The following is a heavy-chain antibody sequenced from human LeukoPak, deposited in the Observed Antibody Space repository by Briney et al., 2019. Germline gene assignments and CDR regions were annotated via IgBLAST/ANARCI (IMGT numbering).Heavy chain of an antibody. CDR2: IYYSGST. V-gene: IGHV4-59*08. Sequence: SETLSLTCTVSGGSISSYYWSWIRQPPGKGLEWIGYIYYSGSTNYNPSLKSRVTISVDTSKNQFSLKLSSVTAADTAVYYCARTSDNWNFRYYDYYMDVWGKGTTVTVSS. CDR1: GGSISSYY. CDR3: ARTSDNWNFRYYDYYMDV. D-gene: IGHD1-1*01. J-gene: IGHJ6*03.